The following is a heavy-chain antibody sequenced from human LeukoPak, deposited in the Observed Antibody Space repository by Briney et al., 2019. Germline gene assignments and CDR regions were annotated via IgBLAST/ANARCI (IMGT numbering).Heavy chain of an antibody. J-gene: IGHJ4*02. V-gene: IGHV3-30*02. CDR2: IRYDGSNK. Sequence: GGSLRLSCAASGFTFSDYYMSWIRQAPGKGLEWVAFIRYDGSNKYYADSVKGRFTISRDNSKNTLYLQMNSLRAEDTAVYYCAKLVLAAGKPSFLDYWGQGTLVTVSS. D-gene: IGHD6-13*01. CDR1: GFTFSDYY. CDR3: AKLVLAAGKPSFLDY.